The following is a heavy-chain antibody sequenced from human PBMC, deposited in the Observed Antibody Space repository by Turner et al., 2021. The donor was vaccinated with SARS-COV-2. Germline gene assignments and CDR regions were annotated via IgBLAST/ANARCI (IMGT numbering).Heavy chain of an antibody. J-gene: IGHJ4*02. V-gene: IGHV3-33*01. D-gene: IGHD3-16*01. CDR2: IWYDGSNK. CDR3: ARDGAFGATGLDY. CDR1: GFTFSSYG. Sequence: QVQLVASGGGVVQPGRSLRLSCAASGFTFSSYGRHWVRQAPGKGLEWVAVIWYDGSNKYCADPVKGRFTISRDNSKNTQYLQMNSLRAEDTAVYYCARDGAFGATGLDYWGQGTLVTVSS.